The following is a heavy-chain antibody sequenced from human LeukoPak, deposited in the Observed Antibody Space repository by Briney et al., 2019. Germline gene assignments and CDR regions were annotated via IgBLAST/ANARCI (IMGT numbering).Heavy chain of an antibody. J-gene: IGHJ4*02. V-gene: IGHV3-74*01. CDR3: AKVDGTGNSVFDY. CDR2: VSPDGRST. Sequence: GGSLRLSCSASGFIFNNYWMRWVRQAPGKGLVWISRVSPDGRSTNYADSVKGRFTISRDNAKNALYLQMNSLSAEDTAIYYCAKVDGTGNSVFDYWGQGTLVPVSS. D-gene: IGHD2-8*02. CDR1: GFIFNNYW.